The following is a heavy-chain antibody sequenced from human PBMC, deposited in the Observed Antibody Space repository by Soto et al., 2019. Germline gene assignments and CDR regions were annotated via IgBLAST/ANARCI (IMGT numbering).Heavy chain of an antibody. CDR3: ARADGREFDYDDVWGTRGDWFDP. J-gene: IGHJ5*02. CDR2: IYDGGGS. D-gene: IGHD3-16*01. CDR1: GASVTSGLYY. Sequence: QVQLQESGPGLVKPAETLSLTCSVSGASVTSGLYYWTWIRQPPGRGLEWMGFIYDGGGSNYSPSLRGLVTRSVDPSKNQFSLNLTSGTAADTAVYYCARADGREFDYDDVWGTRGDWFDPWGQGTLVTVSS. V-gene: IGHV4-61*01.